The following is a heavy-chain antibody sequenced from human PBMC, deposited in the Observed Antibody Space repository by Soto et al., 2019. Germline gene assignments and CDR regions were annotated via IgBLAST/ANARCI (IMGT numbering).Heavy chain of an antibody. CDR2: ISAYNGNT. V-gene: IGHV1-18*04. Sequence: DSGKGCFKACGYPFTSYGISLVRQAPGQGLEWIGWISAYNGNTNYAQKLQGRVTMTTDTSTSTAYMELRSLRSEDTAVYYCARELSGGYDFWSGYWSTNWFDPWGQGTLVTVSS. J-gene: IGHJ5*02. CDR3: ARELSGGYDFWSGYWSTNWFDP. CDR1: GYPFTSYG. D-gene: IGHD3-3*01.